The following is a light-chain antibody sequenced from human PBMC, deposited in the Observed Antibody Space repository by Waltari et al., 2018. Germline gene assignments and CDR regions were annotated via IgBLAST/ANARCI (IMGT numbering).Light chain of an antibody. J-gene: IGKJ4*01. V-gene: IGKV3-20*01. CDR1: QTVRTIA. CDR2: STY. Sequence: EIVLTQSPGTLSLSPGDRATLSCRASQTVRTIALSCYQQKPGQAPRVLIYSTYNRATGIPDRFSGSGSGTDFTLTINRLAPEDFAMYYCQQYDGIVVTFGGGTKVEI. CDR3: QQYDGIVVT.